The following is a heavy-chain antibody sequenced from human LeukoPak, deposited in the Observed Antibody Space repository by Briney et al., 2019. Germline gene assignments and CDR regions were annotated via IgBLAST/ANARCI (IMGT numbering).Heavy chain of an antibody. D-gene: IGHD1-26*01. CDR2: ISSSSGYI. J-gene: IGHJ4*02. Sequence: GGSLRLSCAASGFTFSSYAMSWVRQAPGKGLEWVSSISSSSGYIYYAHSVKGRFTISRDNAKNSLYLQMNSLRAEDTAVYYCARDRGVGATPYYFDYWGQGTLVTVSS. CDR3: ARDRGVGATPYYFDY. CDR1: GFTFSSYA. V-gene: IGHV3-21*01.